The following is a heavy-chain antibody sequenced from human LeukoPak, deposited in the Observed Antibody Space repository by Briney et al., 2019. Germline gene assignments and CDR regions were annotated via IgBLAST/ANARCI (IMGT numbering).Heavy chain of an antibody. D-gene: IGHD3-10*01. CDR3: ARDPITKYFDL. V-gene: IGHV3-21*01. CDR2: ISSSSSYI. J-gene: IGHJ2*01. CDR1: GFTFSSCS. Sequence: GGSLRLSCAASGFTFSSCSMNWVRQAPGKGLEWVSSISSSSSYIYYADSVKGRFTISRDNAKNSLYLQMNSLRAEDTAVYYCARDPITKYFDLWGRGTLVTVSS.